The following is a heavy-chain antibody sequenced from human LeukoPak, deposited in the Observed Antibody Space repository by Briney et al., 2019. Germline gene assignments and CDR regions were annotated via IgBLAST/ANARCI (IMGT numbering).Heavy chain of an antibody. D-gene: IGHD4-17*01. CDR3: ARAGGDHPFDP. Sequence: SETLSLTCTVSGASISHYYWSWIRQPPGKGLEWIGYIYDSGYTKYNPSLKSRVTISVDMSKNHFSLKLTSVTAANTAVYYCARAGGDHPFDPWGQGALVTVSS. CDR1: GASISHYY. J-gene: IGHJ5*02. CDR2: IYDSGYT. V-gene: IGHV4-59*01.